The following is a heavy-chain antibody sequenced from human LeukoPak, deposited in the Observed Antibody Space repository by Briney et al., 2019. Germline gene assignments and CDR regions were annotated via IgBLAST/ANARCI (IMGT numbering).Heavy chain of an antibody. D-gene: IGHD3-10*01. V-gene: IGHV1-8*02. CDR2: MNPNSGNT. Sequence: GASVKVSCKASGYTFTGYYMHWVRQAPGQGLEWMGWMNPNSGNTGYAQKFQGRVTMTRNTSISTAYMELSSLRSEDTAVYYCARGLSNTMVRGVIISRGYWGQGTLVTVSS. J-gene: IGHJ4*02. CDR3: ARGLSNTMVRGVIISRGY. CDR1: GYTFTGYY.